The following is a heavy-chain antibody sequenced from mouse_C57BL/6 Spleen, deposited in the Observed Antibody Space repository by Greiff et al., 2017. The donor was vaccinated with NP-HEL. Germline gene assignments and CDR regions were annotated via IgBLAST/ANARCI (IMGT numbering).Heavy chain of an antibody. CDR2: ISYDGSN. J-gene: IGHJ2*01. CDR3: ARGRITTVVFDY. V-gene: IGHV3-6*01. CDR1: GYSITSGYY. D-gene: IGHD1-1*01. Sequence: EVQLKESGPGLVKPSQSLSLTCSVTGYSITSGYYWNWIRQFPGNKLEWMGYISYDGSNNYNPSLKNRISITRDTSKNQFFLKLNSVTTEDTATYYCARGRITTVVFDYWGQGTTLTVSS.